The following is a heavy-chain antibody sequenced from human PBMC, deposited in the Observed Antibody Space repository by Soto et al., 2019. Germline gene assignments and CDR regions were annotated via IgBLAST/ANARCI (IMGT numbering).Heavy chain of an antibody. D-gene: IGHD6-19*01. Sequence: GGSLRLSCTASGFTFGDYAMSWFRQAPGKGPEWVGFIRSKAYGGTTEYAASVKGRFTISRDDSKSIAYLQMNSLKTEDTAVYYCTRGETRSGWYGMDVWGQGTTVTVSS. CDR3: TRGETRSGWYGMDV. J-gene: IGHJ6*02. CDR1: GFTFGDYA. V-gene: IGHV3-49*03. CDR2: IRSKAYGGTT.